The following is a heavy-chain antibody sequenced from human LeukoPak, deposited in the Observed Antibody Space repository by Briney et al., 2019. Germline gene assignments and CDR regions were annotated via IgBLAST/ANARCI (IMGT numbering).Heavy chain of an antibody. CDR3: ARSVKPVLWFGGPPYYYYGMDV. CDR2: MNPNSGNT. J-gene: IGHJ6*02. Sequence: ASVKVSCKASGYTFTSYGISWVRQAPGQGLEWMGWMNPNSGNTGYAQKFQGRVTMTRNTSISTAYMELSSLRSEDTAVYYCARSVKPVLWFGGPPYYYYGMDVWGQGTTVTVSS. CDR1: GYTFTSYG. D-gene: IGHD3-10*01. V-gene: IGHV1-8*02.